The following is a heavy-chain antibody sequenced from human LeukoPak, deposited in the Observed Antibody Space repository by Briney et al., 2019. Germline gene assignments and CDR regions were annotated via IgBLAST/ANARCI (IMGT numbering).Heavy chain of an antibody. J-gene: IGHJ4*02. CDR1: GGSISSSSYY. D-gene: IGHD2-15*01. Sequence: SETLSLTCTVSGGSISSSSYYWGWIRQPPGKGLEWIGSIYYSGSTYYNPSLKSQVTISVDTSKNQFSLKLSSVTAADTAVYYCARQYASRLGGGPMDYWGQGTLVAVSS. CDR3: ARQYASRLGGGPMDY. V-gene: IGHV4-39*01. CDR2: IYYSGST.